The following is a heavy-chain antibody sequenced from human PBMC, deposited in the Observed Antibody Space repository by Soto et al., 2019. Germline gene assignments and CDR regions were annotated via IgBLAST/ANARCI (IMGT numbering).Heavy chain of an antibody. CDR3: ARVDSSAPGAY. D-gene: IGHD3-22*01. V-gene: IGHV1-69*06. CDR2: IIPIFGTA. J-gene: IGHJ4*02. Sequence: SVKVSCKASGGTFSSYAISWVRQAPGQGLEWMGGIIPIFGTANYAQKFQGRVTISADKSTSTAYMEVSSLRSEDTAVYYCARVDSSAPGAYWGQGTIVTVYS. CDR1: GGTFSSYA.